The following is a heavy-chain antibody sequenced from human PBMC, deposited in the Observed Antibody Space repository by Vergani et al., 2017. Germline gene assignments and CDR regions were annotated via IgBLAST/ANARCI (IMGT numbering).Heavy chain of an antibody. Sequence: VQLLESGGGLVQPGGSLRLSCAASGFTFSSYAMSWVRQAPGKGLEWVAVISYDGSNKYYADSVKGRFTISRDNSKNTLYLQMNSLRAEDTAVYYCAREVRVYDYWGQGTLVTVSS. CDR3: AREVRVYDY. J-gene: IGHJ4*02. CDR2: ISYDGSNK. CDR1: GFTFSSYA. V-gene: IGHV3-30-3*01. D-gene: IGHD5/OR15-5a*01.